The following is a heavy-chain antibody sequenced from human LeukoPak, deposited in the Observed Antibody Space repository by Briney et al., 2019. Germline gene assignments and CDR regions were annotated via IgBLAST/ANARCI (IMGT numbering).Heavy chain of an antibody. CDR2: IRYDGSNK. CDR3: AKDLPVYYYDSSGYYAGDY. CDR1: GFTFSSYG. D-gene: IGHD3-22*01. Sequence: GGSLRLSCAASGFTFSSYGMHWVRQAPGKGLEWVAFIRYDGSNKYYADSVKGRFTISRDNSKNTLYLQMNSLRAEDTAVYYCAKDLPVYYYDSSGYYAGDYWGQGTLVTVSS. V-gene: IGHV3-30*02. J-gene: IGHJ4*02.